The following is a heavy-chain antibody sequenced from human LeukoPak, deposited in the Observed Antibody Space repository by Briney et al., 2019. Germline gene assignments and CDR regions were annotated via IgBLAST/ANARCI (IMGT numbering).Heavy chain of an antibody. CDR2: ISSSSSYI. Sequence: GGSLRLSCAASGFTFSSYTMGWVRQAPGKGLEWVSSISSSSSYIYYADSVKGRFTISRDNAKNSLYLQMNSLRAEDTAVYYCARDHSSSSAGFDYWGQGTLVTVSS. J-gene: IGHJ4*02. CDR1: GFTFSSYT. CDR3: ARDHSSSSAGFDY. D-gene: IGHD6-13*01. V-gene: IGHV3-21*01.